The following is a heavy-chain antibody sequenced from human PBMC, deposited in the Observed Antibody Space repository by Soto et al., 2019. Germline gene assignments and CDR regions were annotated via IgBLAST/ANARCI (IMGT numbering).Heavy chain of an antibody. V-gene: IGHV4-31*03. D-gene: IGHD3-10*01. CDR1: GGSIISGAYY. CDR3: ARSGVLGILITSHWFDP. CDR2: IYSSGST. Sequence: SETLSLTCTFSGGSIISGAYYWSWIRHHPGKGLEWIGYIYSSGSTYYNPSLKSRLTFSIDKSKNQLSLKLSSVTAADTAVYYCARSGVLGILITSHWFDPWGQGTLVTVSS. J-gene: IGHJ5*02.